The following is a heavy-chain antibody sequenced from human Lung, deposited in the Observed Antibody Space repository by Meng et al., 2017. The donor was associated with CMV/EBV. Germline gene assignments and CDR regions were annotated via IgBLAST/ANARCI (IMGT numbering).Heavy chain of an antibody. J-gene: IGHJ4*02. CDR2: TTITPGNP. V-gene: IGHV7-4-1*01. Sequence: GCDLQKPRESVTVSCRAAGYTPPSSLMNLVLHAPGQWLEWMGGTTITPGNPTYAQGFTGRFFFSLATSVSTAYLQIDSLKADATAVYYWARGKGFRFDYWGQGTLVTVSS. CDR1: GYTPPSSL. D-gene: IGHD2/OR15-2a*01. CDR3: ARGKGFRFDY.